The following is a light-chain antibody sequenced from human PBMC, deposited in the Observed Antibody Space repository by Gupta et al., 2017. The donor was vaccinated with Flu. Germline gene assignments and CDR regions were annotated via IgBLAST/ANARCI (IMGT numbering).Light chain of an antibody. J-gene: IGKJ2*01. CDR1: ESVNRNH. CDR3: HHKGTSPYT. Sequence: VFAQSPGTLSLSPGERGTRSCRAGESVNRNHLAWYQQKPGQAPRLLMYGTSNRATGIPDRFSGGGSGTDFTLTIDRLEPEDSAMFYCHHKGTSPYTFGQGTKVEIK. V-gene: IGKV3-20*01. CDR2: GTS.